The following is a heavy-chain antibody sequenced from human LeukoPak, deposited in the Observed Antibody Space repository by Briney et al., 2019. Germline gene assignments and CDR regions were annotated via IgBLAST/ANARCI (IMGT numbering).Heavy chain of an antibody. CDR3: ARGAAALLSY. J-gene: IGHJ4*02. Sequence: ESGPGLVKPSETLXLTCTVSGGSIGSYYWSWIRQPPGKGLEWIGYIYYSGSTNYNPSLKSRVTISVDTSKNQFSLKLSSVTAADTAVYYCARGAAALLSYWGQGTLVTVSS. CDR2: IYYSGST. CDR1: GGSIGSYY. D-gene: IGHD6-13*01. V-gene: IGHV4-59*01.